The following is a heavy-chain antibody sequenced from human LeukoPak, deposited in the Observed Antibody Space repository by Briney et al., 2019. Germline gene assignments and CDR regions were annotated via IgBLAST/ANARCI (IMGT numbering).Heavy chain of an antibody. J-gene: IGHJ4*02. CDR3: AKDPTHFRVWDDYDNTRLNY. CDR1: GFTFTGHS. D-gene: IGHD3-22*01. CDR2: VADDEKTI. Sequence: GGSLRLSCVASGFTFTGHSMHWVRQAPGKGLEWVAVVADDEKTIFYADSLKGRFTVSRDNSKNTVYLQMNSLRAEDTAVYYCAKDPTHFRVWDDYDNTRLNYWGQGTLVTVSS. V-gene: IGHV3-30*04.